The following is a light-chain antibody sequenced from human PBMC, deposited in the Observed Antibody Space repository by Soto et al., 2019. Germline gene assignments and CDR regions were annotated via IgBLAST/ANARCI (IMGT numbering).Light chain of an antibody. Sequence: SYERTQPPSVSVSPGQTASITCSGDKLGDKYACWYQQKPGQSPVLVIYQDSKRPSGIPERFSGSNSGNTATLTISGTQAMDEADYYCQAWDSSTARGVFGGGTKLTVL. CDR2: QDS. CDR1: KLGDKY. J-gene: IGLJ2*01. V-gene: IGLV3-1*01. CDR3: QAWDSSTARGV.